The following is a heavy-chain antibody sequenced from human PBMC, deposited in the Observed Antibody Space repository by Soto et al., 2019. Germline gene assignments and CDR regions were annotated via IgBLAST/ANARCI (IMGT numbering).Heavy chain of an antibody. Sequence: ASVKVSCKASGYTFTSYAIHWVRQAPGQRLEWMGWINAGNGNTKYSQKFQGRVTITRDTSASTAYMELSSLRSEDTAVYYCARDAHSRRGYSYGSAYYYYYMDVWGKGTTVTVSS. CDR1: GYTFTSYA. V-gene: IGHV1-3*01. CDR2: INAGNGNT. J-gene: IGHJ6*03. CDR3: ARDAHSRRGYSYGSAYYYYYMDV. D-gene: IGHD5-18*01.